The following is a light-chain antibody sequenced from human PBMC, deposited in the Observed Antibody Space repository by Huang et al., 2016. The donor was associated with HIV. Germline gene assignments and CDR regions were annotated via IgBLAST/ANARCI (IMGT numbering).Light chain of an antibody. V-gene: IGKV3-15*01. CDR2: GAS. CDR1: QRINSN. Sequence: EVGMPQSPVTLSVSPGERATLSCRASQRINSNLAWYQQKPGQAPRLLIYGASTRATGVPARCSGSGSGTEFSLTINSLQSEDYAVYYCQQYNNWPPLTFGGGTKVEMK. J-gene: IGKJ4*01. CDR3: QQYNNWPPLT.